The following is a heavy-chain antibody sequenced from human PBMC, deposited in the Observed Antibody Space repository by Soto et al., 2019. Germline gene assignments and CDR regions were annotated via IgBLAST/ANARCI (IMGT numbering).Heavy chain of an antibody. D-gene: IGHD3-22*01. Sequence: QVQLQESGPGLVKPSQTLSLTCTVSGGSISSGGYYWSWIRQHPGKGLEWIGYIYYSGTTYYNPSLKSRVTISVDTSKNQCSLNLNSVTAADTAVYYCARISIRYYFDTSGYYFDYWGQGTLVTVSS. CDR1: GGSISSGGYY. CDR2: IYYSGTT. CDR3: ARISIRYYFDTSGYYFDY. J-gene: IGHJ4*02. V-gene: IGHV4-31*03.